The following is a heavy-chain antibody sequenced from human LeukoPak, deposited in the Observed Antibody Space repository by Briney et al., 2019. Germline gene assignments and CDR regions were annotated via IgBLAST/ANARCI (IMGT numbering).Heavy chain of an antibody. CDR1: GYSFSTYW. V-gene: IGHV5-51*01. CDR3: ARHASVGLRFYYYYMDV. CDR2: IYPGDSDT. Sequence: GESLKISCKGSGYSFSTYWIGWVRQMPGKGLEWMGIIYPGDSDTRYSPPFQGQVTISADKSINTAYLQWSSLKASDTAMYYCARHASVGLRFYYYYMDVWAKGTTVTVSS. J-gene: IGHJ6*03. D-gene: IGHD1-26*01.